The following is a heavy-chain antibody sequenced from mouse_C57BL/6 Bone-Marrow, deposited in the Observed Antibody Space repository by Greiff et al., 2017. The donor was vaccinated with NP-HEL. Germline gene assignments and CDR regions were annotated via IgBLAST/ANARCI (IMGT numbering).Heavy chain of an antibody. J-gene: IGHJ4*01. D-gene: IGHD1-1*01. CDR1: GYTFTSYG. Sequence: QVQLQQSGAELARPGASVKLSCKASGYTFTSYGISWVKQRTGQGLEWIGEIYPSSGNTYYNEKFKGKATLTADKSSSTAYMELRSLTSEDYAVDICARGFTTVENYWGQGTSVTVSA. CDR3: ARGFTTVENY. V-gene: IGHV1-81*01. CDR2: IYPSSGNT.